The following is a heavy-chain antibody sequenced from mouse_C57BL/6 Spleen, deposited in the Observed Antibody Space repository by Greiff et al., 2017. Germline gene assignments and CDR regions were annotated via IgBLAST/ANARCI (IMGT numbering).Heavy chain of an antibody. J-gene: IGHJ2*01. CDR2: IHPNSGST. CDR3: ARLYYGSSGD. CDR1: GYTFTSYW. D-gene: IGHD1-1*01. Sequence: QVQLQQPGAELVKPGASVKLSCTASGYTFTSYWMHWVKQRPGQGLEWIGMIHPNSGSTNYNEKFKSKATLTVDKSSSTAYMQLSSLTSEDAAVYYCARLYYGSSGDWGKGTTLTVSS. V-gene: IGHV1-64*01.